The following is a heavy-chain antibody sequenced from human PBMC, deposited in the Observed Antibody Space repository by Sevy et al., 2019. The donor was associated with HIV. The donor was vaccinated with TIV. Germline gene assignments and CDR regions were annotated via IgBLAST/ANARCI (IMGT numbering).Heavy chain of an antibody. CDR2: ISGSGGST. Sequence: GGSLRLSCAASGFTFSSYVMSWVRQAPGKGLEWVSAISGSGGSTYYADSVKGRFTISRDNSKNTLYLQMNSLRAEDTAVYYCAKDFDCSGGSCWLGAFDIWGQGTMVTVSS. CDR1: GFTFSSYV. V-gene: IGHV3-23*01. CDR3: AKDFDCSGGSCWLGAFDI. D-gene: IGHD2-15*01. J-gene: IGHJ3*02.